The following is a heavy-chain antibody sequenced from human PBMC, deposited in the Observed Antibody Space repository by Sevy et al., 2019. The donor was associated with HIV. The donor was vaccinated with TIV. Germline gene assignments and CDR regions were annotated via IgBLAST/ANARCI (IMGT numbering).Heavy chain of an antibody. V-gene: IGHV3-72*01. D-gene: IGHD3-10*01. CDR1: GFTFSDHY. CDR2: IRNKANSDTT. J-gene: IGHJ4*02. CDR3: ARVPAYGSVTYFLGY. Sequence: GGSLRLSCAASGFTFSDHYMDWVRQAPGKGLEWVGRIRNKANSDTTEYAASMKGGFTISRVDSKNSLYLQMNSLKTEETAVYYCARVPAYGSVTYFLGYWGQGSLVTVSS.